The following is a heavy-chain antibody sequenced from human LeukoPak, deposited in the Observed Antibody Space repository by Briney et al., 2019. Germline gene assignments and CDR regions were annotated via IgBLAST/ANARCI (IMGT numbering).Heavy chain of an antibody. D-gene: IGHD6-19*01. V-gene: IGHV1-69*05. CDR3: ARDGVAVAGNGLYYYYMDV. Sequence: SVKVSCKASGGTFSSYAISWVRQAPGQGLEWMGGIIPIFGTANYAQKFQGRVTITTDESTSTAYMELSSLRSEDTAVYYCARDGVAVAGNGLYYYYMDVWGKGTTVTVSS. CDR1: GGTFSSYA. J-gene: IGHJ6*03. CDR2: IIPIFGTA.